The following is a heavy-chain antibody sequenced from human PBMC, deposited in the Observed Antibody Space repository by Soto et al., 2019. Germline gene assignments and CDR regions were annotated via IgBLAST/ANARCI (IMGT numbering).Heavy chain of an antibody. V-gene: IGHV3-30*18. CDR1: GFTFSSYG. J-gene: IGHJ4*02. D-gene: IGHD1-1*01. CDR2: ISYDGSNK. Sequence: GGSLRLSCAASGFTFSSYGMHWVRQAPGKGLEWVAVISYDGSNKYYADSVKVRFTISRDNSKNTLYLQMNSLRAEDTAVYYCAKGGLERRLGGTDYWGQGTLVTVSS. CDR3: AKGGLERRLGGTDY.